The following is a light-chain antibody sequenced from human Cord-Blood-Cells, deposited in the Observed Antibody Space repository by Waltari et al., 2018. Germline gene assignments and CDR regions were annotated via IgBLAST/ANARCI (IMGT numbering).Light chain of an antibody. Sequence: DIVMTHSPDSLAAPLDERATIQCKSRQRVLYSSNNKNYLAWYQQKPGQPPKLLIYWASTRESGVPDRFSGSGSGTDFTLTISSLQAEDVAVYYCQQYYSTPMYTFGQGTKLEIK. J-gene: IGKJ2*01. CDR3: QQYYSTPMYT. CDR2: WAS. V-gene: IGKV4-1*01. CDR1: QRVLYSSNNKNY.